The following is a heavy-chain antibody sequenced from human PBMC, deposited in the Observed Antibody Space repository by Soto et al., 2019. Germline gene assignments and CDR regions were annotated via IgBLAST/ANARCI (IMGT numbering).Heavy chain of an antibody. CDR1: VFIFSSYD. CDR3: AKATATGGGAFEI. V-gene: IGHV3-23*01. CDR2: ILVGGST. J-gene: IGHJ3*02. D-gene: IGHD2-8*02. Sequence: WWSLRLSCSVPVFIFSSYDMSWVRQAPGKGLEWVSTILVGGSTHYEDSVKGRFTISRDTSKNTVYLQMNSLTAGDTAVYYCAKATATGGGAFEIYGRGTLVTVSS.